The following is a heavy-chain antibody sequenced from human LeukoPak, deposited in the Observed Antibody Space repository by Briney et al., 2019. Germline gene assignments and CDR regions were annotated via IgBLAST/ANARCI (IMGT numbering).Heavy chain of an antibody. Sequence: ASVKVSCKASGFTFRSPAMQWVRQARGQRLAWIGWIVVGSGNTNYAQKFQERVTITRDMSTSTAYMELSSLRSENTAVYYCAAYCGGDCPVDYWGQGTLVTVSS. J-gene: IGHJ4*02. CDR1: GFTFRSPA. D-gene: IGHD2-21*02. V-gene: IGHV1-58*02. CDR2: IVVGSGNT. CDR3: AAYCGGDCPVDY.